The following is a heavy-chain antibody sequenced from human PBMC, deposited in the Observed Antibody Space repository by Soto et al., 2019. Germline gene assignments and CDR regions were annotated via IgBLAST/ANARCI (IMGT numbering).Heavy chain of an antibody. J-gene: IGHJ6*02. Sequence: SETLSLTCTVSGGSINNYYWSWIRQPPGKGLEWIGYIFYLGNTIYNPSLKSRVTMLVDTSKNQFSLDLSSVTAADTAVYYCTRHDVVPVIRHRMAVWGQGTTVTVSS. CDR1: GGSINNYY. V-gene: IGHV4-59*01. D-gene: IGHD2-21*02. CDR2: IFYLGNT. CDR3: TRHDVVPVIRHRMAV.